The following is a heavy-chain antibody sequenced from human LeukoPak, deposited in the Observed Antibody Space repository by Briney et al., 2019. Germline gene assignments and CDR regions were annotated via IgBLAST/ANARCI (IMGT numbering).Heavy chain of an antibody. Sequence: GGSLRLSCAASGFTFSNAWMSWVRQAPGKGLEWVGRIKSKTDGWTTDYAAPVKGRFTISRDDSKNTLYLQMNSLKTEDTAVYYCTASYSSSLPFDYWGQGTLVTVSS. V-gene: IGHV3-15*01. CDR3: TASYSSSLPFDY. J-gene: IGHJ4*02. CDR2: IKSKTDGWTT. D-gene: IGHD6-13*01. CDR1: GFTFSNAW.